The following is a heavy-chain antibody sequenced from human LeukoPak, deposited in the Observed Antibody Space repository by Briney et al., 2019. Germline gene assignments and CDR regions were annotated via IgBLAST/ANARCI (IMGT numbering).Heavy chain of an antibody. CDR2: IYHNGIT. CDR3: TRGVALSDHGIIDS. D-gene: IGHD1-1*01. CDR1: GNSVSSGLF. V-gene: IGHV4-38-2*01. J-gene: IGHJ4*02. Sequence: PSETLSLTCAVSGNSVSSGLFWGWIRQPPGKGLEWIATIYHNGITHYNPSLKSRVNISVDTSKNQFSLKMRSVTAADTAVYYCTRGVALSDHGIIDSWGQGTLATVS.